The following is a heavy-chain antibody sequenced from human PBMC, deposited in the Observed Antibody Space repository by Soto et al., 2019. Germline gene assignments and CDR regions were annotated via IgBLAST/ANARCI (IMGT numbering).Heavy chain of an antibody. CDR3: GSGKMREMATILRDKWFDP. V-gene: IGHV1-69*01. CDR1: GGTFNNHD. Sequence: QVQLVQSGAEVKKPGSSVKVSCKASGGTFNNHDIKWVRQAPGQGLEWMGGIIPIFGTSNYAQKFQGRVTITADDSTRTAYMERSSLRSEDTAVYYCGSGKMREMATILRDKWFDPWGQGTLVTVSA. J-gene: IGHJ5*02. CDR2: IIPIFGTS. D-gene: IGHD5-12*01.